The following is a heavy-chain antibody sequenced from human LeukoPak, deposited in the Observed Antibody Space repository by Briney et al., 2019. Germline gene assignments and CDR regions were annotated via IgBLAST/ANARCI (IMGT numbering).Heavy chain of an antibody. J-gene: IGHJ2*01. CDR2: IGLTDTTI. Sequence: GGSLRLSCAASGFTFSDYYMSWIRQVPGKGLEWVSYIGLTDTTIYYADSLKGRFAISRDNAKNSLYLHTHSLRAEDTAVYYCARLKLGYWYFDLWGRGTLLTVSS. CDR1: GFTFSDYY. V-gene: IGHV3-11*01. D-gene: IGHD7-27*01. CDR3: ARLKLGYWYFDL.